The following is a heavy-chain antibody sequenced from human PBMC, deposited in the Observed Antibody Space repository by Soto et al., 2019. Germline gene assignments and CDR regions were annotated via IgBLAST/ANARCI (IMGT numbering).Heavy chain of an antibody. CDR3: AKDFKVSGGHYGSLNYYYGMDV. CDR1: GFTFSAFG. J-gene: IGHJ6*02. Sequence: QVHLVESGGGVVQPGRALRLSCAVSGFTFSAFGMHWVRQAPGKGLEWVAIISYDGILKYYADSVKGRFTISRDTSKGALYLQMNSLTPEDMAVYYCAKDFKVSGGHYGSLNYYYGMDVWGQGTTVTVSS. D-gene: IGHD3-10*01. V-gene: IGHV3-30*18. CDR2: ISYDGILK.